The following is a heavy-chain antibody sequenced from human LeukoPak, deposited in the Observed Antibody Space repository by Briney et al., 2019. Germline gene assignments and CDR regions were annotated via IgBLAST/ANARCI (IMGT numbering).Heavy chain of an antibody. J-gene: IGHJ4*02. V-gene: IGHV3-23*01. CDR2: ISGSGGST. CDR3: ARRESYYSPHDY. D-gene: IGHD1-26*01. CDR1: GFTFSSYG. Sequence: GGSLRLSCAASGFTFSSYGMSWVRQAPGKGLEWVSAISGSGGSTYYADSVKGRFTISRDNSKNTLYLQMNSLRAEDTAVYYCARRESYYSPHDYWGQGTLVTVSS.